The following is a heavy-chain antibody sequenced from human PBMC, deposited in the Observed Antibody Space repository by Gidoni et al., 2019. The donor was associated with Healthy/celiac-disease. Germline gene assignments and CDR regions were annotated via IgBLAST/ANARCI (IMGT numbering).Heavy chain of an antibody. J-gene: IGHJ4*02. CDR3: AKDRYYDSSGYLDY. D-gene: IGHD3-22*01. CDR2: ISWNSGSI. V-gene: IGHV3-9*01. CDR1: GFTFDDYA. Sequence: EVQLVASGGGLVQPGRSLRLSCAASGFTFDDYAMHWVRQAPGKGLEWVSGISWNSGSIGYADSVKGRFTISRDNAKNSLYLQMNSLRAEDTALYYCAKDRYYDSSGYLDYWGQGTLVTVSS.